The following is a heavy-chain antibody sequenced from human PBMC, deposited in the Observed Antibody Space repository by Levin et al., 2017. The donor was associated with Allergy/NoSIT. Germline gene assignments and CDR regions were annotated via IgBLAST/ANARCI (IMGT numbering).Heavy chain of an antibody. V-gene: IGHV3-23*01. CDR2: ISGSGGST. Sequence: GESLKISCAASGFTFSSYAMSWVRQAPGKGLEWVSAISGSGGSTYYADSVKGRFTISRDNSKNTLYLQMNSLRAEDTAVYYCAKPRHLITMITTPYWGQGTLVTVSS. CDR3: AKPRHLITMITTPY. J-gene: IGHJ4*02. CDR1: GFTFSSYA. D-gene: IGHD3-22*01.